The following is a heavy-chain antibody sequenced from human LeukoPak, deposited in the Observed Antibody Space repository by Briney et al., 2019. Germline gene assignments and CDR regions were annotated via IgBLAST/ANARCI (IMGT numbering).Heavy chain of an antibody. Sequence: PSETLSLTCAVYGGSFSGYYWSWIRQPPGKGLEWIGKINHSGSTNYNPSLKSRVTISVDTSKNQFSLKPTSVTAADTAVYYCARAVEYNFWSGLQRRAATFDYWGQGTLVTVTS. D-gene: IGHD3-3*01. CDR2: INHSGST. V-gene: IGHV4-34*01. J-gene: IGHJ4*02. CDR3: ARAVEYNFWSGLQRRAATFDY. CDR1: GGSFSGYY.